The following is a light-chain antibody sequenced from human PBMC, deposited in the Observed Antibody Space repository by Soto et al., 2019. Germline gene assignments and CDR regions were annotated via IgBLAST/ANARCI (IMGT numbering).Light chain of an antibody. CDR2: EVS. CDR1: SSDVGGYNR. V-gene: IGLV2-14*01. CDR3: SSYTSRSYVI. J-gene: IGLJ2*01. Sequence: QSALTQPASVSGSPGQSITISCTGTSSDVGGYNRVSWYQQPPGTAPKLMIYEVSNRPSGVSNRFSGSKSGNTASLTISGLQAEDEADYYCSSYTSRSYVIFGGGTTLTVL.